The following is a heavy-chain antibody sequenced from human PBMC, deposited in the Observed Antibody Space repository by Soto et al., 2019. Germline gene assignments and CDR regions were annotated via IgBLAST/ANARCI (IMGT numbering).Heavy chain of an antibody. V-gene: IGHV4-30-2*01. D-gene: IGHD2-2*01. CDR3: ARVGGDCSSTSCPLDY. CDR1: GGSISSGGYS. Sequence: SETLSLTCAVSGGSISSGGYSWSWIRQPPGKGLEWIGYIYHSGSTYYNPSLKSRVTISVDRSKNQFSLKLSSVPAADTAVYYCARVGGDCSSTSCPLDYWGQGTLVTVSS. J-gene: IGHJ4*02. CDR2: IYHSGST.